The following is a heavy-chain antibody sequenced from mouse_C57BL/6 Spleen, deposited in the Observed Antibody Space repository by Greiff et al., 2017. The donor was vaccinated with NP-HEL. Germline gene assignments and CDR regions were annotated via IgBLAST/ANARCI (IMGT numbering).Heavy chain of an antibody. CDR1: GYTFTSYW. Sequence: QVQLQQSGAELVKPGASVKLSCKASGYTFTSYWMQWVKQRPGQGLEWIGEIDPSDSYTNYNQKFKGKATLTVDTSSSTAYMQLSSLTSEDSAVYYCARGGYGSSYVFAYWGQGTLVTVSA. D-gene: IGHD1-1*01. CDR2: IDPSDSYT. CDR3: ARGGYGSSYVFAY. J-gene: IGHJ3*01. V-gene: IGHV1-50*01.